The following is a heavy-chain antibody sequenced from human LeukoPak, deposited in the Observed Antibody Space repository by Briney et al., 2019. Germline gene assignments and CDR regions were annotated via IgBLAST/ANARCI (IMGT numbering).Heavy chain of an antibody. Sequence: GSVKVSCKASGYTFTGYYMHWVRQAPGQGLEWMGWINPNTGGTKYAQEFQGRVTMTGDTSLSIVQMELRSLTADDTAMYYCATPVPGYGALDVWGQGTMVTVSS. J-gene: IGHJ3*01. CDR1: GYTFTGYY. D-gene: IGHD3-9*01. CDR3: ATPVPGYGALDV. V-gene: IGHV1-2*02. CDR2: INPNTGGT.